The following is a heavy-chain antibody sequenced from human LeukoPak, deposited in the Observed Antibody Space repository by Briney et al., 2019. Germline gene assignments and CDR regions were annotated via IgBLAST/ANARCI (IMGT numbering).Heavy chain of an antibody. CDR1: RFTSEDYA. J-gene: IGHJ4*02. CDR2: LSWNNGSI. V-gene: IGHV3-9*02. CDR3: SKDGGPHGGSRGYFDY. Sequence: TLRLTCAASRFTSEDYAMPWGRPAQGQGVKWGSGLSWNNGSIDYADYVKGRFTISRDNAKKFLLLQMNSLRVEYMAFYYSSKDGGPHGGSRGYFDYWGQGTLVTASS. D-gene: IGHD4-23*01.